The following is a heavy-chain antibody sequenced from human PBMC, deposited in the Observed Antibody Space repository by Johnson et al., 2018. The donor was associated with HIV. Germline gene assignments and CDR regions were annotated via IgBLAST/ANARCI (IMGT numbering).Heavy chain of an antibody. CDR3: AREVGNAGAFDI. CDR1: GFTFSSYA. CDR2: ISYDGSEK. V-gene: IGHV3-30*14. Sequence: QVQLVESGGGLVQPGRSLRLSCAASGFTFSSYAMHWVRQAPGKGLEWVAVISYDGSEKYFADSVKGRFTISRDSSKNTLYLQMNSLRAEDTAVYYCAREVGNAGAFDIWGQGTMVTVSS. D-gene: IGHD1-26*01. J-gene: IGHJ3*02.